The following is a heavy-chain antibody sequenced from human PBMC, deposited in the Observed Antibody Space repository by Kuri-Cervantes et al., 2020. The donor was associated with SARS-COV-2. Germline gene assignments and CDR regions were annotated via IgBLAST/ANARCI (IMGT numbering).Heavy chain of an antibody. V-gene: IGHV3-30*18. J-gene: IGHJ4*02. Sequence: LSLTCAASGFMFSRTDMHWVRQAPGKGLEWVAVISHDGKNKKCIASGKGRFTISRDNSQNTLYLHMKSLRSEDTAMYYCAKDRVGVQDFWGQGTLVTVSS. CDR1: GFMFSRTD. CDR2: ISHDGKNK. CDR3: AKDRVGVQDF. D-gene: IGHD2-21*01.